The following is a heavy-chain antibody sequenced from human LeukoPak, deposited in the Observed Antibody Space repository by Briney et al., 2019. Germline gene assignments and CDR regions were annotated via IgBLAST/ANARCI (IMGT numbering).Heavy chain of an antibody. CDR1: GXIFSSYW. Sequence: GGSLRLSCAASGXIFSSYWVHWVRQAAGNGLVWVSRITSDGISTSYAVFVKGRFTISRDNAKNTLYLQMNSLRAQDTAVYYCAKGLYYFDYWGQGTLVTVSS. V-gene: IGHV3-74*01. CDR2: ITSDGIST. J-gene: IGHJ4*02. CDR3: AKGLYYFDY. D-gene: IGHD3-22*01.